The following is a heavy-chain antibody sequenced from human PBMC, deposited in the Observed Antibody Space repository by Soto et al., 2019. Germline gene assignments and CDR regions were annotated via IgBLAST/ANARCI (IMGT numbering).Heavy chain of an antibody. CDR1: GFTFSSYS. CDR3: ARGSSSSWYVSY. D-gene: IGHD6-13*01. J-gene: IGHJ4*02. CDR2: ISSSSSYI. V-gene: IGHV3-21*01. Sequence: GSLRLSCAASGFTFSSYSMNWVRQAPGKGLEWVSSISSSSSYIYYADSVKGRFTISRDNANNSLYLQMNSLRAEDTAVYYCARGSSSSWYVSYWGQGTLVTVSS.